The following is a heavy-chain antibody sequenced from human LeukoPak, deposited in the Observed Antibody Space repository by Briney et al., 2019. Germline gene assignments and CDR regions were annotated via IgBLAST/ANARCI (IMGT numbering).Heavy chain of an antibody. CDR3: ARVAPRYFDWLDY. CDR2: ISSSSSYT. V-gene: IGHV3-11*06. J-gene: IGHJ4*02. Sequence: PGGSLRLSCAASGFTFSDYYISWIRQAPGKGLEWVSYISSSSSYTNYADSVKGRFTISRDNAKNSLYLQMNSLRAEDTAVYYCARVAPRYFDWLDYWGQGTLVTVSS. D-gene: IGHD3-9*01. CDR1: GFTFSDYY.